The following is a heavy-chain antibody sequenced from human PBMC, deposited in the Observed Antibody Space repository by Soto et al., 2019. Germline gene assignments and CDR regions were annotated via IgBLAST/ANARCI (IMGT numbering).Heavy chain of an antibody. CDR2: IYSGGST. CDR3: ARGPDTEGYDAFDI. D-gene: IGHD4-17*01. V-gene: IGHV3-53*01. Sequence: HPGGSLRLSCAASGFTVSSNYMSWVRQAPGKGLEWVSVIYSGGSTYYADSVKGRFTISRDNSKNTLYLQMNSLRAEDTAVYYCARGPDTEGYDAFDIWGQGTMVTVSS. CDR1: GFTVSSNY. J-gene: IGHJ3*02.